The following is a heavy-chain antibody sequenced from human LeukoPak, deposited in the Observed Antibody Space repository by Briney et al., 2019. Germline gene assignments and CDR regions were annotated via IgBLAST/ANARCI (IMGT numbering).Heavy chain of an antibody. J-gene: IGHJ4*02. D-gene: IGHD4-17*01. V-gene: IGHV3-33*01. CDR1: GFTFNSYG. Sequence: PVGALRLSCAASGFTFNSYGMHWVSQAPRKGLEWVAVIWDDGSNKYYADSVKGRFTISRDNSKNTLYLQMNSLRVEDTAVYYCAREMTTAFDYWGQGTLVTVSS. CDR2: IWDDGSNK. CDR3: AREMTTAFDY.